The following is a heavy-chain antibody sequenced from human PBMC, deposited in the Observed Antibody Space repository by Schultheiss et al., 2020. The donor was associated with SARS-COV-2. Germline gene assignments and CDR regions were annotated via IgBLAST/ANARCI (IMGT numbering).Heavy chain of an antibody. CDR2: ISSSSSYI. V-gene: IGHV3-21*01. Sequence: GGSLRLSCAASGFTFSSYSMNWVRQAPGKGLEWVSSISSSSSYIYYADSVKGRFTISRDNAKNSLYLQMNSLRAGDTAVYYCARRRNYYYYMDVWGQGTTVTVSS. J-gene: IGHJ6*03. CDR3: ARRRNYYYYMDV. CDR1: GFTFSSYS.